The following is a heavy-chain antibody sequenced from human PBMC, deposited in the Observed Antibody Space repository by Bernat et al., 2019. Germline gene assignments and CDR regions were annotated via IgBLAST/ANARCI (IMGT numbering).Heavy chain of an antibody. CDR3: AKWGPAATPVENYWYFDL. V-gene: IGHV3-23*04. D-gene: IGHD2-2*01. CDR2: ISGSGGST. Sequence: EVQLVESGGGLIQPGGSLRLSCAASGFTFSSYAMSWVRQAPGKGLEWVSAISGSGGSTYYADSVKGRFTISRDNSKNTLYLQMNSLRAEDTAVYYCAKWGPAATPVENYWYFDLWGRGTLVTVSS. CDR1: GFTFSSYA. J-gene: IGHJ2*01.